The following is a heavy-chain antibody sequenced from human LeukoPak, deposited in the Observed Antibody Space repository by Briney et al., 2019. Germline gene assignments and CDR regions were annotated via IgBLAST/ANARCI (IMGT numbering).Heavy chain of an antibody. CDR2: ISSSGTTI. J-gene: IGHJ4*02. V-gene: IGHV3-48*02. Sequence: GGSLRLSCAASGFTFSSYSMNWVRQAPGKGLECVSYISSSGTTIYYADSVKGRFTISSDNAKNSLYLQMNSLRDDDTAVYFCARAGGGWFFDYWGQGTLVTVSS. CDR1: GFTFSSYS. D-gene: IGHD6-19*01. CDR3: ARAGGGWFFDY.